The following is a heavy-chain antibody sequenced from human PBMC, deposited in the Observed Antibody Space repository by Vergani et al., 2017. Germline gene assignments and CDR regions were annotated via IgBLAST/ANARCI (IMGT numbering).Heavy chain of an antibody. CDR3: ARYCGWYQNICDFDY. CDR1: GFTFSSYW. CDR2: IKQDGSEK. V-gene: IGHV3-7*01. J-gene: IGHJ4*02. D-gene: IGHD6-19*01. Sequence: EVRLLESGGGLVQPGGSLRLSCAASGFTFSSYWMSWVRQAPGKGLEWVANIKQDGSEKYYVDSVKGRFTISRDNAKNSLYLQMNSLRAEDTAVYYCARYCGWYQNICDFDYWGQGTLVTVSS.